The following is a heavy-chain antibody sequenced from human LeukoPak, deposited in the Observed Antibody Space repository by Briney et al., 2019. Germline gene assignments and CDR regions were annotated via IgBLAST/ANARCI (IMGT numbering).Heavy chain of an antibody. J-gene: IGHJ4*02. CDR3: ASGSGWRFDY. D-gene: IGHD6-19*01. V-gene: IGHV3-53*01. CDR1: GFTVSSNY. Sequence: SGGSLRLSCAASGFTVSSNYMSWVRQAPGKGLEWVSIIYSGGSTYYADSVKGRFTISRDNSKSTLYLQMNSLRAEDTALYFCASGSGWRFDYWGQGTLATVSS. CDR2: IYSGGST.